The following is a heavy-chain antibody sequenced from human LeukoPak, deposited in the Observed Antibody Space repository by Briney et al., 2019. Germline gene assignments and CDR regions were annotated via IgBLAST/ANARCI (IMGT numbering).Heavy chain of an antibody. CDR3: ARGNDFWSGYYFDY. CDR2: ISYDGSSK. D-gene: IGHD3-3*01. J-gene: IGHJ4*02. Sequence: GGSLRLSCAASGFTFSNYAILWVRQAPGKGLEWVAVISYDGSSKNFADSVKGRFTISRDNSRNTLYLQMNSLRAEDTAVYYCARGNDFWSGYYFDYWGQGALVTVSS. CDR1: GFTFSNYA. V-gene: IGHV3-30-3*01.